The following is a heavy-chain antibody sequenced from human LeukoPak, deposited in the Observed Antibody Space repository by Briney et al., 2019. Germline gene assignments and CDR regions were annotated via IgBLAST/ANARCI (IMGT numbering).Heavy chain of an antibody. D-gene: IGHD2-2*02. CDR3: ARDNYSSTSCDTDWFDP. CDR1: GFTFSSYS. Sequence: PGGSLRLSCAASGFTFSSYSMNWVRQAPGKGLEWVSSISSSSSYIYYADSVKGRFTISRDNAKNSLYLQMNSLRAEDTAVYYCARDNYSSTSCDTDWFDPWGQETLVTVSS. V-gene: IGHV3-21*01. J-gene: IGHJ5*02. CDR2: ISSSSSYI.